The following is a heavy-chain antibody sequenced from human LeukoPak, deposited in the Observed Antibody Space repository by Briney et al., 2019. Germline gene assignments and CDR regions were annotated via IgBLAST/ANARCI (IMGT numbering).Heavy chain of an antibody. D-gene: IGHD1-26*01. CDR3: VRIPTNANVPNWFDP. CDR2: ISSTSNYI. J-gene: IGHJ5*02. Sequence: PGGSLRLSCAASGFTFSSSTMNWVRRAPGKGLEWVSSISSTSNYIYYADSVKGRFTISRDNAKNSLYLQMNSLRAEDTAVYYCVRIPTNANVPNWFDPLGQGTLVTVSS. CDR1: GFTFSSST. V-gene: IGHV3-21*01.